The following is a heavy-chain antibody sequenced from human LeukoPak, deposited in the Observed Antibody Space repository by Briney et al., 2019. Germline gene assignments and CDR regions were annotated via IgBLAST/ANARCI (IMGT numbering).Heavy chain of an antibody. D-gene: IGHD5-18*01. CDR1: GFTFSDYG. J-gene: IGHJ4*02. V-gene: IGHV3-7*04. CDR3: ARDRGFSYGIDF. CDR2: IQQDGSEK. Sequence: AGGSLRLSCAASGFTFSDYGMSWVRQAPGKGLEWVANIQQDGSEKYYVDSVKGRFTISRDNAKKSLFLQVSSLRGEDTAVYYCARDRGFSYGIDFWGQGTLVTVSS.